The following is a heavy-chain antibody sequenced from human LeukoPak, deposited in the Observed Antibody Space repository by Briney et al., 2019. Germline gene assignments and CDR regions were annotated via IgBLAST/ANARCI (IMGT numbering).Heavy chain of an antibody. Sequence: ASVKVSCKASGYTFTSYGISWVRQAPGQGLEWMGWISAYNGNTNYAQKLQGRVTMTTGTSTSTAYMELSSLRSEDTAVYYCARGPPSTGYYSLYYFDYWGQGTLVTVSS. V-gene: IGHV1-18*01. CDR2: ISAYNGNT. CDR1: GYTFTSYG. D-gene: IGHD3-22*01. J-gene: IGHJ4*02. CDR3: ARGPPSTGYYSLYYFDY.